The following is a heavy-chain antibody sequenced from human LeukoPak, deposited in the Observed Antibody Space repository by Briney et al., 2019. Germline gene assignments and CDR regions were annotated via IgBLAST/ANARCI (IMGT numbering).Heavy chain of an antibody. CDR1: GFTFDDYA. D-gene: IGHD1-1*01. CDR3: ARDPYNGAYSEGYYYYYMDV. CDR2: ISWNSGSI. V-gene: IGHV3-9*01. Sequence: PGGSLRLSCAASGFTFDDYAMHWVRQAPGKGLEWASGISWNSGSIGYADSVKGRFTISRDNAKNSLYLQMNSLRVEDTAIYYCARDPYNGAYSEGYYYYYMDVWGKGTTVTVSS. J-gene: IGHJ6*03.